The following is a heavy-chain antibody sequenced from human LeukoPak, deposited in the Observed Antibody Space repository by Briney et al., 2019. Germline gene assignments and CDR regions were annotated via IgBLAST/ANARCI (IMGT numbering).Heavy chain of an antibody. CDR2: ISSSGSTI. Sequence: PGGSLRLSCEASGFTFSSYEMNWVRQAPGKGLEWVSYISSSGSTIYYADSVKGRFTISRDNAKNSLYLQMNSLRAEDTAVYYCARRYCSSTSCLLDYWGQGTLVTVSS. V-gene: IGHV3-48*03. CDR1: GFTFSSYE. CDR3: ARRYCSSTSCLLDY. J-gene: IGHJ4*02. D-gene: IGHD2-2*01.